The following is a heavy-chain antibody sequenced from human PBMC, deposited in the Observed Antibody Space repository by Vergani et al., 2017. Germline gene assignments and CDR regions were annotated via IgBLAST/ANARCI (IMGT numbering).Heavy chain of an antibody. D-gene: IGHD1-1*01. Sequence: QVQLVQSGAEVKKPGASVKVSCKASGYTFTSYGINWVRQATGQGLEWMGWMSPNSGKTGYAQKFQGRVTFTRNTSISTAYMEVSSLRSEDTAVYYCARGRVQSWRLSYYYYMGVWGKGTTVTVSS. J-gene: IGHJ6*03. V-gene: IGHV1-8*02. CDR2: MSPNSGKT. CDR1: GYTFTSYG. CDR3: ARGRVQSWRLSYYYYMGV.